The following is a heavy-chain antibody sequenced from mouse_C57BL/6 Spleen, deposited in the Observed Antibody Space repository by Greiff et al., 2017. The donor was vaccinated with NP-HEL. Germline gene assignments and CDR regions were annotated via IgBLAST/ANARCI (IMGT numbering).Heavy chain of an antibody. D-gene: IGHD2-3*01. CDR3: ARSHDGYYGWYFDV. J-gene: IGHJ1*03. CDR2: INPNNGGT. CDR1: GYTFTDYN. Sequence: EVQLQQSGPELVKPGASVKIPCKASGYTFTDYNMDWVKQSHGKSLEWIGDINPNNGGTIYNQKFKGKATLTVDKSSSTAYMELRSLTSEDTAVDYCARSHDGYYGWYFDVWGTGTTVTVSS. V-gene: IGHV1-18*01.